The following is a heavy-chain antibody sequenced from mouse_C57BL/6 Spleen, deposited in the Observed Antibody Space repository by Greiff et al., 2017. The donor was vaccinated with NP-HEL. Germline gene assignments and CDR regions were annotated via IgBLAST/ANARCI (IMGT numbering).Heavy chain of an antibody. CDR1: GFTFSSYV. CDR2: ISDGGSYT. D-gene: IGHD1-1*01. Sequence: DVKLVESGGGLVKPGGSLKLSCAASGFTFSSYVMSWVRQTPEKRLEWVATISDGGSYTYYPDNVKGRFTISRDNAKNNLYLQMSHLKSEDTAMYYCAREGTTGVVDWGQGTLVTVSA. V-gene: IGHV5-4*01. J-gene: IGHJ3*01. CDR3: AREGTTGVVD.